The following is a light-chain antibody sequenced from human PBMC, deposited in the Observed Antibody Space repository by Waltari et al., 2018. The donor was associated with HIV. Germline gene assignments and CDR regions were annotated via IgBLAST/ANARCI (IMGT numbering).Light chain of an antibody. Sequence: DIQMSQSPPSLSASVGDRVAITCRARQPIDSDLKWYQQKPGTSPKLLVFGVSNVQSRVPSRFSGSGSGSAFTLTINSLRPEDFATYYCQQSHTVPLTFGPGTKVEIK. CDR1: QPIDSD. CDR3: QQSHTVPLT. CDR2: GVS. J-gene: IGKJ3*01. V-gene: IGKV1-39*01.